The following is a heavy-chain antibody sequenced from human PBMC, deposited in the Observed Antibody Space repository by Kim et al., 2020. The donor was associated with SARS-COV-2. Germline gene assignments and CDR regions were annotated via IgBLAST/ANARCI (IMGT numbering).Heavy chain of an antibody. Sequence: GGSLRLSCAASGFTFSNFWMHWVRQVPGKGLVWVSRISGDGRSTFYADSVKGRFTISRDNAENTLYLQMNSLRDDDTAMYYCARGGGLLAMAETLDNWGPETQVTVSS. CDR3: ARGGGLLAMAETLDN. CDR1: GFTFSNFW. D-gene: IGHD6-19*01. J-gene: IGHJ4*02. CDR2: ISGDGRST. V-gene: IGHV3-74*01.